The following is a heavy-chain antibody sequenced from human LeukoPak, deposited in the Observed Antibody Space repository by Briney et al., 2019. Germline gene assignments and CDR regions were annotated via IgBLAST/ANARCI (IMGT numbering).Heavy chain of an antibody. Sequence: SSVKVSCKASGGTFSSYAISWVRQAPGQGLEWMGGIIPIFGTANYAQKFQGRVTFTADESTSTAYMELSSLRSEDTAVYYCARAGTGYSSSWYPAFDYYGMDGWGHVATVTV. V-gene: IGHV1-69*13. D-gene: IGHD6-13*01. CDR1: GGTFSSYA. CDR2: IIPIFGTA. J-gene: IGHJ6*02. CDR3: ARAGTGYSSSWYPAFDYYGMDG.